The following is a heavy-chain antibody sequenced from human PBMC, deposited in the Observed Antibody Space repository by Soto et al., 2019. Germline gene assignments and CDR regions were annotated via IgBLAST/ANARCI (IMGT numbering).Heavy chain of an antibody. Sequence: SETLSLTCTVSGGSIRSYYWSWIRQPAGKGLEWIGRIYTSGSTNYNPSLKSRVTMSVDTSKNQFSLKLSSVTAADTAVYYCARVGGGYSYGDFDYWGQGTLVTVSS. J-gene: IGHJ4*02. CDR3: ARVGGGYSYGDFDY. V-gene: IGHV4-4*07. CDR2: IYTSGST. CDR1: GGSIRSYY. D-gene: IGHD5-18*01.